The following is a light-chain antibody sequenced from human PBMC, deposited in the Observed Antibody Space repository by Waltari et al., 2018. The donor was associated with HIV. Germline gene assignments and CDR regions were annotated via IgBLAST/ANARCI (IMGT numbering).Light chain of an antibody. V-gene: IGLV3-21*02. J-gene: IGLJ2*01. CDR1: NIGSNN. CDR2: DYT. CDR3: QVWDTSSDHVI. Sequence: SFVLTHPSSVSVAPGQTARISCGGNNIGSNNVQWYQQTPGQAPVVVVHDYTDRPSGIPERVSGSNSGNTATLTISRVEVGDEADYHCQVWDTSSDHVIFGGGTKLTVL.